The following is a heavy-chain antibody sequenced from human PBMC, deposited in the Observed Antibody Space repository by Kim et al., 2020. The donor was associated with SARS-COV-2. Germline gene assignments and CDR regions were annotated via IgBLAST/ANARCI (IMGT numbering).Heavy chain of an antibody. CDR1: GFTFSSYA. Sequence: GGSLRLSCAASGFTFSSYAMSWVRQAPGKGLEWVSAISGSGGSTYYADSVKGRFTISRDNSKNTLYLQMNSLRAEDTAVYYCAKAGTSGSYSTSGDYWGQGTLVTVSS. D-gene: IGHD1-26*01. J-gene: IGHJ4*02. V-gene: IGHV3-23*01. CDR3: AKAGTSGSYSTSGDY. CDR2: ISGSGGST.